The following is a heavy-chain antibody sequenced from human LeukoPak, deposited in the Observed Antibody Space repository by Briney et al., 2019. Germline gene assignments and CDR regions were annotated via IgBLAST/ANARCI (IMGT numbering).Heavy chain of an antibody. V-gene: IGHV4-59*01. CDR3: ARGAWLAADFDY. CDR2: IYYSGST. Sequence: SETLSLTCTVSGGSISSYYWSWIRQPPGKGLEWIADIYYSGSTNYNPSLKSRVTISVDTTKNQFSLKLSSVTAADTAVYYCARGAWLAADFDYWGQGTLVTVSS. D-gene: IGHD6-19*01. J-gene: IGHJ4*02. CDR1: GGSISSYY.